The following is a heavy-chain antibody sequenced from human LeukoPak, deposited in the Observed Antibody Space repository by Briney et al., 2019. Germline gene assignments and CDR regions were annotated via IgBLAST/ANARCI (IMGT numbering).Heavy chain of an antibody. CDR2: IKTKTDGGTT. CDR1: GFTFSNDW. Sequence: PGGSLRLSCAASGFTFSNDWMSWVRQAPGKGLEWVGHIKTKTDGGTTDYAAPVKGRFTISRDDSKNTLYLQMNSLKTEDTAVYYCTTRYCTNGVCPVWGKGTTVTVSS. J-gene: IGHJ6*04. CDR3: TTRYCTNGVCPV. D-gene: IGHD2-8*01. V-gene: IGHV3-15*01.